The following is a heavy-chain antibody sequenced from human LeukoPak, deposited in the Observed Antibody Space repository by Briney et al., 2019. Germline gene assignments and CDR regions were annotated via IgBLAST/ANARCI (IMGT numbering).Heavy chain of an antibody. CDR3: ARRLTQYDCFDP. Sequence: SQTLSLTCAISGDSVSSNSVTWNWIRQSPSRGLEWLGRTYYRSTWYNDYAVSVRGRITVNPDTSKNQFSLHLNSVTPEDTAVYYCARRLTQYDCFDPWGQGILVTVFS. J-gene: IGHJ5*02. CDR2: TYYRSTWYN. V-gene: IGHV6-1*01. D-gene: IGHD2-2*01. CDR1: GDSVSSNSVT.